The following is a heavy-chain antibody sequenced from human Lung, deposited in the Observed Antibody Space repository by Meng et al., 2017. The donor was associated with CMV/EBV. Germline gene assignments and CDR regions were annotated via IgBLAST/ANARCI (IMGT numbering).Heavy chain of an antibody. D-gene: IGHD3-22*01. CDR2: IYWDDDK. Sequence: QITLKESGPTLVKPTQTLTLTCTFSGFSLSTSGVGVGWIRQPPGKALEWLALIYWDDDKRYSPSLKSRLTITKDTSKSQVVLTMTNMDPVDTATYYCVHRRVYYDSSGYFDYWGQGTLVTVS. CDR1: GFSLSTSGVG. CDR3: VHRRVYYDSSGYFDY. J-gene: IGHJ4*02. V-gene: IGHV2-5*02.